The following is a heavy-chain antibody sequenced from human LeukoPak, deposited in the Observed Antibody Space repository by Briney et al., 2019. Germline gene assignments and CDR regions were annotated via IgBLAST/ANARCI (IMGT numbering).Heavy chain of an antibody. J-gene: IGHJ4*02. CDR2: INPNTGRR. Sequence: ASVKVSCKTYGYTFTSFGISWVRQAPGHGLEWMGWINPNTGRRNYAQKFQGRVTMTRDTSINTAYMELSSLRSDDTAVYYCARENYYYENWGQGTLVTVSS. V-gene: IGHV1-2*02. CDR1: GYTFTSFG. D-gene: IGHD3-22*01. CDR3: ARENYYYEN.